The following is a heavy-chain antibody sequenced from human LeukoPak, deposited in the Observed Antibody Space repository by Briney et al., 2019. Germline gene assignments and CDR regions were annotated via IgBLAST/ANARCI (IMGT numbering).Heavy chain of an antibody. CDR2: IWYDGSNE. CDR3: ARALWPYYFDY. J-gene: IGHJ4*02. Sequence: GGSLRLSCVASGFTFSNSWMHWVRQAPGKGLEWVAIIWYDGSNEYYADSVKGRFTISRDNSKNTLYLQMNSLRAEDTAVYYCARALWPYYFDYWGQGTLVTVSS. V-gene: IGHV3-33*08. D-gene: IGHD2-21*01. CDR1: GFTFSNSW.